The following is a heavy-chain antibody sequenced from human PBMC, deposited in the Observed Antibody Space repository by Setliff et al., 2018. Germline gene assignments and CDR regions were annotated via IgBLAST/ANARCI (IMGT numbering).Heavy chain of an antibody. V-gene: IGHV4-61*01. CDR1: GGSISGASVGTYY. J-gene: IGHJ4*02. Sequence: SETLSLTCTVSGGSISGASVGTYYWNWIRQPPGKGLEFIGYVYYTGAANYDPSLKSRVTLSVDTSKNQFSLKLTSLPAADTGTYYCARGGTYRYFDYWGQGTLVTVSS. CDR2: VYYTGAA. CDR3: ARGGTYRYFDY.